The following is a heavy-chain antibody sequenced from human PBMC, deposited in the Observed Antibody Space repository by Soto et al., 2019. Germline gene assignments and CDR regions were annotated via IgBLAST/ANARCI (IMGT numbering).Heavy chain of an antibody. Sequence: EVQLVETGGGLIQPGGSLRLPCAAAGFTVSSNYMSWVRQAPGKGLEWVPVIYSGGSTYYADPVKGRFTISRDNSKNTLYLQMNSLRAEDTAVYYCARDRGVSPPNYYYYGMDVWGQGTTVTVSS. J-gene: IGHJ6*02. V-gene: IGHV3-53*02. CDR2: IYSGGST. CDR1: GFTVSSNY. D-gene: IGHD3-10*01. CDR3: ARDRGVSPPNYYYYGMDV.